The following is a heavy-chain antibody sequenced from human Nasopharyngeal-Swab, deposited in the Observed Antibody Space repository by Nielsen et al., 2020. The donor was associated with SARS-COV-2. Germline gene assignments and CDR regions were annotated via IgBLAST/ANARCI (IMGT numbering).Heavy chain of an antibody. V-gene: IGHV4-39*07. CDR3: ARVRDGYSSDAFDI. CDR1: GGSISSSSYY. D-gene: IGHD5-24*01. J-gene: IGHJ3*02. Sequence: SETLSLTCTVSGGSISSSSYYWGWIRQPPGKGLEWIGSIYYSGSTYYNPSLKSRVTISVDTSKNQFSLKLSSVTAADTAVYYCARVRDGYSSDAFDIWDQGTMVTVSS. CDR2: IYYSGST.